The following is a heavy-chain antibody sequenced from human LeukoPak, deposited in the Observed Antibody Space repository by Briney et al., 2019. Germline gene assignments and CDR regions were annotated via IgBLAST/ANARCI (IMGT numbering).Heavy chain of an antibody. CDR3: ANDVPNTYDLDAFDI. J-gene: IGHJ3*02. CDR2: IKQDGSEK. D-gene: IGHD5-12*01. V-gene: IGHV3-7*03. Sequence: QPGGSLRLSCAASGFTFSSYGMHWVRQAPGKGLEWVANIKQDGSEKYYVDSVKGRFTISRDNAKNTLYLQMNSLRAEDTAVYYCANDVPNTYDLDAFDIWGQGTMVTVSS. CDR1: GFTFSSYG.